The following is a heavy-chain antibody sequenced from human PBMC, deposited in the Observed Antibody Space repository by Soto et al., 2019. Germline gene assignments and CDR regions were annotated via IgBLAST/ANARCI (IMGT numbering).Heavy chain of an antibody. CDR1: GGSISIYY. J-gene: IGHJ5*02. D-gene: IGHD6-13*01. CDR3: ARDQGSSSWFWFDP. Sequence: SETLSLTCTVSGGSISIYYWSWIRHPPGKGLEWIGYIYYSGSTNYNPSLKSRVTISVDTSKNQFSLKLSSVTAADTAVYYCARDQGSSSWFWFDPWGQGTLVTVSS. V-gene: IGHV4-59*01. CDR2: IYYSGST.